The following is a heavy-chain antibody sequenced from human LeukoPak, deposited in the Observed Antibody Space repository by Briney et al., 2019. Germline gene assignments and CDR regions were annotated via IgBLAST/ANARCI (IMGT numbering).Heavy chain of an antibody. Sequence: PGGSLRLSCAASGFAVSSNYMSWFRQAPGKGLEWVSVIYSGGSTYYADSVKGRFTISRDNSKNTLYLQMNSLRAEDTAVYYCARAGSRARDYFDYWGQGTLVTVSS. CDR3: ARAGSRARDYFDY. CDR1: GFAVSSNY. V-gene: IGHV3-53*01. CDR2: IYSGGST. J-gene: IGHJ4*02. D-gene: IGHD3-10*01.